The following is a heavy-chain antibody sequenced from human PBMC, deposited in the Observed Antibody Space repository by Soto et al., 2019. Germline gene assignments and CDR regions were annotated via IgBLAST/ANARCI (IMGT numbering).Heavy chain of an antibody. J-gene: IGHJ6*02. Sequence: QLQLQESGPGLVKPSETLSLTCTVSGGSISSSSYYWGWIRQPPGKGLEWIGSIYYSGSTYYNPSLKSRVTISVDTSKNQFSLKLSSVTAADTAVYYCARLPSGYDSDCSGGSCYHTPYGMDVWGQGTTVTVSS. D-gene: IGHD2-15*01. CDR3: ARLPSGYDSDCSGGSCYHTPYGMDV. V-gene: IGHV4-39*01. CDR2: IYYSGST. CDR1: GGSISSSSYY.